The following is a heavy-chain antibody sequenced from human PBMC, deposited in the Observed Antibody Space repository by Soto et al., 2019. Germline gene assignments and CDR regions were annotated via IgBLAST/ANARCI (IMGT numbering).Heavy chain of an antibody. J-gene: IGHJ4*02. CDR3: AREMGSGSYYQLDY. CDR1: GFTFSAHK. CDR2: TWYDGSNK. D-gene: IGHD3-10*01. V-gene: IGHV3-33*08. Sequence: PGGSLRLSCAASGFTFSAHKSHWVRQAPGKGLEWVAVTWYDGSNKDYADSVKGRFTISRDNSKNTLYLQMNSLRAEDTAVYYCAREMGSGSYYQLDYWGQGTLVTVSS.